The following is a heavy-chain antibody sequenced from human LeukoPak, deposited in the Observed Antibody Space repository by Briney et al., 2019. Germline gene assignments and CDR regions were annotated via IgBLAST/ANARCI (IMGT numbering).Heavy chain of an antibody. CDR3: AKDAAAWFGEWEAFDI. D-gene: IGHD3-10*01. CDR2: IKQDGSEK. Sequence: GGSLRISCAASGFTFSSYWMTWVRQAPGKGLEWVANIKQDGSEKYYVDSVKGRFTISRDNSKNTLYLQMNSLRAEDTAVYHCAKDAAAWFGEWEAFDIWGQGTMVTVSS. CDR1: GFTFSSYW. V-gene: IGHV3-7*01. J-gene: IGHJ3*02.